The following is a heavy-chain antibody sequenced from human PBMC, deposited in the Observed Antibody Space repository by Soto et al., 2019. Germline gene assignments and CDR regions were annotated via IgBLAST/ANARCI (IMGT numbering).Heavy chain of an antibody. Sequence: GGSLRLSCAASGFTFDTYWMNWVRQAPGKGLEWVANINQDGSERYYGDSVRGRFTISRDNVENSLYLQMNSLRAEDTAVYYCTRDASRESSARGWLDPWAPGTLVTVS. D-gene: IGHD6-25*01. CDR2: INQDGSER. CDR1: GFTFDTYW. J-gene: IGHJ5*02. CDR3: TRDASRESSARGWLDP. V-gene: IGHV3-7*01.